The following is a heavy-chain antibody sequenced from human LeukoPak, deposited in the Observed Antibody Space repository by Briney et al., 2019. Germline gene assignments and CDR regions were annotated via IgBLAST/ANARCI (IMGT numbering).Heavy chain of an antibody. CDR3: ARVASVDYYYYDYMDV. CDR2: ISSSSSYI. J-gene: IGHJ6*03. CDR1: GFTFSSYS. V-gene: IGHV3-21*01. Sequence: GGSLSLSCAASGFTFSSYSMNWVRQAPGKGLEWVSSISSSSSYIYYADSVKGRFTISRDNAKNSLYLQMNSLRAEDTAVYYCARVASVDYYYYDYMDVWGKGTTVTVSS.